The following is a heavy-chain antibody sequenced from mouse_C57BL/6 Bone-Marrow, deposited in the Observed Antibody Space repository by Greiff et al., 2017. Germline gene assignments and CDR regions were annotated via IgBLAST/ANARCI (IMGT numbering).Heavy chain of an antibody. CDR3: SSMVTTWSYWYFEG. J-gene: IGHJ1*03. Sequence: EVQLQQSGPELVKPGASVKISCKASGYSFTDYNMNWVKQSNGKSLEWIGVINPNYGTTSYNQKFKGKATLTVDQSSSTAYMQLNSLTSEDSAVYYCSSMVTTWSYWYFEGWGTGTTVTVAS. D-gene: IGHD2-2*01. CDR1: GYSFTDYN. V-gene: IGHV1-39*01. CDR2: INPNYGTT.